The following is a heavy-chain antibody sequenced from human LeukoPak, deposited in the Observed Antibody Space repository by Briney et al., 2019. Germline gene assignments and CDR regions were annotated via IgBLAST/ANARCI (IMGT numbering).Heavy chain of an antibody. J-gene: IGHJ6*03. Sequence: PSETLSLTCTVSGGSISSHYWTWIRQSPVEGLEWIGDISNSGGTSYNPSLKSRVTISIDTSKNQFSLKLSSVTAADTAVYHCGRDALVGYFSYYYMDVWGKGTTVTVSS. CDR3: GRDALVGYFSYYYMDV. V-gene: IGHV4-59*11. CDR1: GGSISSHY. D-gene: IGHD2-15*01. CDR2: ISNSGGT.